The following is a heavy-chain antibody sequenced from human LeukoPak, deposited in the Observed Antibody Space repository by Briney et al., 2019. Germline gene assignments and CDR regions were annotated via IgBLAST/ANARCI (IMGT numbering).Heavy chain of an antibody. D-gene: IGHD3-22*01. V-gene: IGHV4-4*07. CDR1: GGSISSYY. CDR3: ARRYYYDSSRYFNDY. Sequence: SETLSLTWTVSGGSISSYYWNWIRQPAGKGLEWIGRIYTSGSTYYNPSLKSRVTISVDTSKNQFSLKLSSVTAADTAVYYCARRYYYDSSRYFNDYWGQGTLVTVSS. CDR2: IYTSGST. J-gene: IGHJ4*02.